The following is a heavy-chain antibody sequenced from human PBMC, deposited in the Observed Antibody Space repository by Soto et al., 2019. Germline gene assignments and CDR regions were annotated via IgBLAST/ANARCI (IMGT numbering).Heavy chain of an antibody. Sequence: EVQLLESGGGLVRPGGSLRLSCAASGFTFSHYVLSWVRQAPGRGLECVSSISGSGSSVYLADSVRGRFAMSRDLSTNTVSLQMNSLRVEDTAHYYCAKVRATYLSASYFYYGLDVWGQGTTVTVSS. CDR3: AKVRATYLSASYFYYGLDV. J-gene: IGHJ6*02. CDR1: GFTFSHYV. CDR2: ISGSGSSV. D-gene: IGHD2-21*01. V-gene: IGHV3-23*01.